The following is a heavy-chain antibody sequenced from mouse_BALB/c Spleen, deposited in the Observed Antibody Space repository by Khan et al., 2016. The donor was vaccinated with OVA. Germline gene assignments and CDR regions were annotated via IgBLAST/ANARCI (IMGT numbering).Heavy chain of an antibody. J-gene: IGHJ4*01. CDR2: ISNGGGST. D-gene: IGHD1-1*01. V-gene: IGHV5-12-2*01. CDR1: GFTFSSYT. CDR3: AGLPTVVDYHAMDY. Sequence: EVELVESGGGLVQPGGSLKLSCAASGFTFSSYTMSWVRQTPEKRLEWVAYISNGGGSTYYPDTVKGRFTISRDNAKNTLYLQMSSLKSEDTAMXYCAGLPTVVDYHAMDYWGQGTSVTVSS.